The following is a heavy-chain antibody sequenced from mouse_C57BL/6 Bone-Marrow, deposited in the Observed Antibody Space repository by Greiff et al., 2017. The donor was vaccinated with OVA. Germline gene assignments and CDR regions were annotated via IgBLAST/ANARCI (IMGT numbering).Heavy chain of an antibody. J-gene: IGHJ3*01. CDR2: FDPKNVGT. V-gene: IGHV14-4*01. CDR1: GFHITDDS. D-gene: IGHD1-1*01. CDR3: TRWDYGSIAWFAY. Sequence: VQLQQSGAELVRPGASVKLSCTASGFHITDDSMPWVKQRPEQGLDWIGWFDPKNVGTEYASKFQGKATITADTSSNTAYLQLSSLTSEDTAVYYCTRWDYGSIAWFAYGGQGTRVTVSA.